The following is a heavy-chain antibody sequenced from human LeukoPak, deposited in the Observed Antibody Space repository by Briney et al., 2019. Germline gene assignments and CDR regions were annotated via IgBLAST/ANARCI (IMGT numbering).Heavy chain of an antibody. Sequence: NPSETLSLTCTVSGGSISSYYWSWIRQPPGKGLEWIGYIYYSGSTNYNPSLKSRVTISVDTSKNQFSLKLSSVTAADTAVYYCAGGGIVGATVFDYWGQGTLVTVSS. CDR1: GGSISSYY. J-gene: IGHJ4*02. V-gene: IGHV4-59*01. CDR2: IYYSGST. D-gene: IGHD1-26*01. CDR3: AGGGIVGATVFDY.